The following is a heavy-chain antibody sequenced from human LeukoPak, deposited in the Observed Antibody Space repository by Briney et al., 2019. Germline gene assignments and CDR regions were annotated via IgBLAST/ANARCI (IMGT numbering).Heavy chain of an antibody. CDR2: IYSGGST. V-gene: IGHV3-66*04. CDR1: GFTVSSNY. D-gene: IGHD2-21*01. J-gene: IGHJ4*02. CDR3: AKRAGGDGYNFGSYYFDY. Sequence: PGGSLRLSCAASGFTVSSNYMSWVRQAPGKGLEWVSVIYSGGSTYYADSVKGRFTISRDNSKNTLYLQMSSLRAEDTAVYYCAKRAGGDGYNFGSYYFDYWGQGTLVTVSS.